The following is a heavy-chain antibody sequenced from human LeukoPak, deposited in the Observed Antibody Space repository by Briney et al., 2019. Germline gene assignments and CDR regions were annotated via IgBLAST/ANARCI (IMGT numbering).Heavy chain of an antibody. D-gene: IGHD1-1*01. J-gene: IGHJ4*02. CDR1: GFTFDDYG. CDR3: AREDDDLYYFDY. V-gene: IGHV3-7*01. CDR2: IKQDGSEK. Sequence: GGSLRLSCAASGFTFDDYGMSWVRQAPGKGLEWVANIKQDGSEKYYVDSVKGRFTISRDNAKNSLYLQMNSLRAEDTAVYYCAREDDDLYYFDYWGQGTLVTVSS.